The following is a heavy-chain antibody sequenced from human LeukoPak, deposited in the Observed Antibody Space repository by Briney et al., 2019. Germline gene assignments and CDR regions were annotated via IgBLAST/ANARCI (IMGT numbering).Heavy chain of an antibody. CDR3: ATDQRYAFDY. Sequence: GGSLRLSCATSGFTFSNYAVSWVRQAPGKGLEWVSSISGSGGTTYYADSVKGRFTISRDNAKNTLYLQMNSLRAEDTAVYYGATDQRYAFDYWGQGILVTVSS. CDR1: GFTFSNYA. D-gene: IGHD3-9*01. V-gene: IGHV3-23*01. J-gene: IGHJ4*02. CDR2: ISGSGGTT.